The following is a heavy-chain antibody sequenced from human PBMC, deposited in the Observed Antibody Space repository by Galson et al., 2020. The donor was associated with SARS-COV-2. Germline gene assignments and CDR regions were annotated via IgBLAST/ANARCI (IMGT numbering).Heavy chain of an antibody. Sequence: VETGGSLRLSWAASGFTFKNAWITWVRQAPGKGLEWVGRIKSWTDSGTTDYAAPVKDRFTISRDDSENTVFLQMNSLKSEDTAVYYCSTGTIRYWSLGYWGQGTLVTVSS. J-gene: IGHJ4*02. CDR3: STGTIRYWSLGY. V-gene: IGHV3-15*01. CDR2: IKSWTDSGTT. CDR1: GFTFKNAW. D-gene: IGHD3-16*02.